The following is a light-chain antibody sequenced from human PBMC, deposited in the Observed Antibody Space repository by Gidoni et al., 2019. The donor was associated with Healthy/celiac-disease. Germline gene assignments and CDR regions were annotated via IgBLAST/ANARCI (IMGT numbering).Light chain of an antibody. Sequence: ESVLTQSPATLSLSAGERATLFGRASQSVSSYLAWYQQKPGQAPRLLIYDASNRATGIPARFSGSGSGTDFTLTISSLEPEDFAVYYCQQRDNWPHLTFGGGTKVEIK. J-gene: IGKJ4*01. V-gene: IGKV3-11*01. CDR1: QSVSSY. CDR2: DAS. CDR3: QQRDNWPHLT.